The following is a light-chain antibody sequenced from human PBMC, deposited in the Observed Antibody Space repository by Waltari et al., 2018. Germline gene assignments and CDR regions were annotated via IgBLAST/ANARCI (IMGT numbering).Light chain of an antibody. CDR3: LVHMGGGIWV. V-gene: IGLV8-61*01. CDR2: NTK. J-gene: IGLJ3*02. Sequence: QTVVTQEPSFSVSPGGTVTLTCGLSSGSVSTSHFPNWYQQTPGQAPPTLIHNTKPRASGVPDRFSGSVLGDKAALFITGAQSDDESDYYCLVHMGGGIWVFGGGTKLTVL. CDR1: SGSVSTSHF.